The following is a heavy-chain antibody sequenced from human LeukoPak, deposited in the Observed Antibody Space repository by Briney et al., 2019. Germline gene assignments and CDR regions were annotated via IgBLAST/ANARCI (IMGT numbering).Heavy chain of an antibody. Sequence: QPGGSLRLSCAASGFTFSSYEMNWVRQAPGKGLEWVSYISSSGSTIYYADSVKGRFTISRDNAKNSLYLQMNSLRAEDTAVYYCARLASITMVRGVYFDYWGQGTLVTVSS. CDR2: ISSSGSTI. CDR3: ARLASITMVRGVYFDY. D-gene: IGHD3-10*01. V-gene: IGHV3-48*03. CDR1: GFTFSSYE. J-gene: IGHJ4*02.